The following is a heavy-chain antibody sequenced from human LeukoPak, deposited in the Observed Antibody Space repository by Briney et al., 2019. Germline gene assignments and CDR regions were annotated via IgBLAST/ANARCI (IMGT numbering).Heavy chain of an antibody. V-gene: IGHV1-18*01. J-gene: IGHJ3*02. CDR3: ARDYYDSSAGPDAFDI. CDR1: GYTFTSYG. Sequence: ASVKVSCKASGYTFTSYGISWVRQAPGQGLEWMGWISAYNGNTNYAQKLQGRVTMTTDTSTSTAYMELRSLRSDDTAVYYCARDYYDSSAGPDAFDIWGQGTMVTVSS. D-gene: IGHD3-22*01. CDR2: ISAYNGNT.